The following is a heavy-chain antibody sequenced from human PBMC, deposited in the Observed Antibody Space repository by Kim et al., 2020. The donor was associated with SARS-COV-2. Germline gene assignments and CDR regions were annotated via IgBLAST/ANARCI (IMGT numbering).Heavy chain of an antibody. Sequence: SETLSLTCAVYGVSFSGYYWSWIRQPPGKGLEWIGEINHSGSTNYNPSLKSRVTISVDTSKNQFSLKLSSVTAADTAVYYCSRGVYYYGSGSFGWFDPWG. V-gene: IGHV4-34*01. CDR3: SRGVYYYGSGSFGWFDP. D-gene: IGHD3-10*01. J-gene: IGHJ5*02. CDR1: GVSFSGYY. CDR2: INHSGST.